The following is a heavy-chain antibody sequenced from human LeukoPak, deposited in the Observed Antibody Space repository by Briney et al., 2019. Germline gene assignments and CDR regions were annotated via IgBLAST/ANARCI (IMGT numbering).Heavy chain of an antibody. J-gene: IGHJ6*03. CDR1: GFTFSSYA. CDR3: ARDASSSWYFHYYMDV. Sequence: GRSLRLSCAASGFTFSSYAMHWVRQAPGKGLEWVAVISYDGMNKYYADSVKGRFTISRDNSKNTLFLQVNSLRPEDTAVYYCARDASSSWYFHYYMDVWGKGTTVTAS. V-gene: IGHV3-30*01. D-gene: IGHD6-13*01. CDR2: ISYDGMNK.